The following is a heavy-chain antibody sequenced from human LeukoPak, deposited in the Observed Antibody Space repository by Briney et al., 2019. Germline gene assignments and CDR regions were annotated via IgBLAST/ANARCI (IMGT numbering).Heavy chain of an antibody. CDR3: ARDGITMVRGVPDAFDI. J-gene: IGHJ3*02. CDR1: GFTFSSYS. V-gene: IGHV3-21*01. Sequence: GGSLRLTCAASGFTFSSYSMNWVRQAPGKGLEWVSSISSSSSYIYYADSVKGRFTISRDNAKNSLYLQMNSLRAEDTAVYYCARDGITMVRGVPDAFDIWGRGTMVTVSS. CDR2: ISSSSSYI. D-gene: IGHD3-10*01.